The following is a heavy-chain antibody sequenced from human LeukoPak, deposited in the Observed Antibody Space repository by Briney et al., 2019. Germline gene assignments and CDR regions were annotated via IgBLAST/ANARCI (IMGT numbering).Heavy chain of an antibody. CDR1: GFTFSSYS. V-gene: IGHV3-21*01. CDR3: ARAYNGYSGYYFDY. J-gene: IGHJ4*02. CDR2: ISSSSYI. Sequence: GGSLRLSCAASGFTFSSYSMNWVRQAPGKGLEWVSSISSSSYIYYADSVKGRFTISRDNAKNSLYLQMNSLRAEDTAVYYCARAYNGYSGYYFDYWGQGTLVTVSS. D-gene: IGHD5-12*01.